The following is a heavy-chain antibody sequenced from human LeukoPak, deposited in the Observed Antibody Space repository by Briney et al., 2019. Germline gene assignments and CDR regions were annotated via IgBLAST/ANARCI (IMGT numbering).Heavy chain of an antibody. D-gene: IGHD5-18*01. V-gene: IGHV3-23*01. J-gene: IGHJ4*02. CDR1: GFTFSSCA. Sequence: GGSLRLPCAASGFTFSSCAMTWLRQAPGKGLEWVSSLSGSGASTFYADSVKGRFTISRDNSKNTLSLQMSSLRAEDTAVYFCAKYLGKYSYGYSGLDYWGQGTLVTVSS. CDR3: AKYLGKYSYGYSGLDY. CDR2: LSGSGAST.